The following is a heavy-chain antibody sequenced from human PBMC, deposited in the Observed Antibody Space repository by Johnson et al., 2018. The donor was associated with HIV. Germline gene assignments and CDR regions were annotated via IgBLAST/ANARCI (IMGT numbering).Heavy chain of an antibody. CDR3: ARSHRYGNMVATIRPFDI. D-gene: IGHD5-12*01. Sequence: VQVVESGGGLVQPGGSLRLSCAASGFTFSSYAMHWVRQAPGKGLEWVAVISYDGSNKYYADSVKGRFTISRENAKNSLNLPMNSLRAEDTALYYCARSHRYGNMVATIRPFDIWGQGTMVTVSS. J-gene: IGHJ3*02. CDR1: GFTFSSYA. CDR2: ISYDGSNK. V-gene: IGHV3-30*04.